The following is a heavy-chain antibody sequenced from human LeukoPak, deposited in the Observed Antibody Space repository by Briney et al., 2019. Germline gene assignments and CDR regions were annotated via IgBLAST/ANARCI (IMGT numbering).Heavy chain of an antibody. D-gene: IGHD3-22*01. Sequence: ASVKVSCKASGYTFTGYYVHWVRQAPGQGLEWMGWINPNSGGTNYAQKFQGRVTMTRDTSISTAYMELSRLRSDDTAVYYCARGGAMIAPGRTVDWGQGTLVTVSS. CDR2: INPNSGGT. CDR3: ARGGAMIAPGRTVD. CDR1: GYTFTGYY. V-gene: IGHV1-2*02. J-gene: IGHJ4*02.